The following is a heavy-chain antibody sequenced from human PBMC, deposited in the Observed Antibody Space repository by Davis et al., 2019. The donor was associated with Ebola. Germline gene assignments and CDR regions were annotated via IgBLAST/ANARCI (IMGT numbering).Heavy chain of an antibody. V-gene: IGHV4-39*07. J-gene: IGHJ4*02. CDR3: ARATGYSYGYDYFDY. D-gene: IGHD5-18*01. Sequence: PSETLSLTCTVSGGSISSSSYYWGWIRQPPGKGLEWIGSIYYSGSTYYNPSLKSRVTKSVDTSKNQFSLKLSSVTAADTAVYYCARATGYSYGYDYFDYWGQGTLVTVSS. CDR2: IYYSGST. CDR1: GGSISSSSYY.